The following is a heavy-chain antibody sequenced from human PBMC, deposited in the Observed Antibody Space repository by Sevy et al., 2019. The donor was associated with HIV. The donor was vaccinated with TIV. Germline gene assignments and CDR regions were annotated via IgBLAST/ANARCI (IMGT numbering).Heavy chain of an antibody. CDR3: ARDRNTYYYDSSIKDAFDI. CDR2: ISSSSSYI. Sequence: GESLKISCAASGFTFSSYSMNWVRQAPGKGLEWVSSISSSSSYIYYADSVNGRFTISRNNAKNSLYLQMNSLRAEDTAVYYCARDRNTYYYDSSIKDAFDIWGQGTMVTVSS. CDR1: GFTFSSYS. J-gene: IGHJ3*02. V-gene: IGHV3-21*01. D-gene: IGHD3-22*01.